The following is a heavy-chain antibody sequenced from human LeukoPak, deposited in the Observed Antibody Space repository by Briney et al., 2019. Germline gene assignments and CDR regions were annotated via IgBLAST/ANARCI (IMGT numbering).Heavy chain of an antibody. CDR3: ARDKRSTAGNWFDP. Sequence: ASVKLSCKASGYTFTVYYIHWVRHGPGQGLEWMGRINPNSGGTNYAQRFQGRVTVTRDTSISTAYMELSTLGSDDAAVYYCARDKRSTAGNWFDPWGQGTLVTVSS. V-gene: IGHV1-2*06. CDR2: INPNSGGT. CDR1: GYTFTVYY. J-gene: IGHJ5*02. D-gene: IGHD1-14*01.